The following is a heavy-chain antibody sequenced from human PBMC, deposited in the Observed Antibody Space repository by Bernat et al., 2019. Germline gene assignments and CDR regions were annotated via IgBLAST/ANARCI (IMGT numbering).Heavy chain of an antibody. V-gene: IGHV3-33*01. Sequence: QVHLVESGGGVVQPGRSLRLSCAASGFTFSASGMDWVRQAPGKWLEWVSLISYDGNNKHYAGSVKVRFTISRDNSKNTVYLQMDSLRAEDSAIYYCARHGSEWSRDHWGLRTLVTVSS. CDR2: ISYDGNNK. CDR1: GFTFSASG. CDR3: ARHGSEWSRDH. D-gene: IGHD3-3*01. J-gene: IGHJ4*02.